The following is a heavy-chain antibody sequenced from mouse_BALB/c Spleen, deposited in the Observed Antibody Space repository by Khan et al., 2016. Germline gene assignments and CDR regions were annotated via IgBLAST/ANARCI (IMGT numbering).Heavy chain of an antibody. J-gene: IGHJ4*01. V-gene: IGHV5-6-3*01. CDR1: GFTFTTYA. Sequence: EVELVESGGGFVQPGGSLELSCAASGFTFTTYAMSWVRQTPDKRLELVATINSDGSSTYYADTVKGRFTISRDNAKNTLYLQRSRLKSEDTAMYYCARVRHTMDYWGRGTSVTVSS. D-gene: IGHD2-14*01. CDR2: INSDGSST. CDR3: ARVRHTMDY.